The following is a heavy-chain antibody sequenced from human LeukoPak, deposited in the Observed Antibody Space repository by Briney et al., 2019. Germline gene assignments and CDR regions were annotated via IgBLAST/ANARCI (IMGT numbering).Heavy chain of an antibody. V-gene: IGHV3-53*01. Sequence: GGSLRLSCAASGFTVSDNYMSWVRQAPGKGLEWLSIIYSGGVTYYTDSVRGRFTISRDNSKNTLYLQMNSLRAEDTAIYYCAGSTTGMYYFDYWGQGTLATVSS. CDR1: GFTVSDNY. CDR2: IYSGGVT. J-gene: IGHJ4*02. CDR3: AGSTTGMYYFDY. D-gene: IGHD1-14*01.